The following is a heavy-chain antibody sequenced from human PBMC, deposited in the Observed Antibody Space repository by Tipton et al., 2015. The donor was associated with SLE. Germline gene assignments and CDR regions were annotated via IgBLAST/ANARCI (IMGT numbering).Heavy chain of an antibody. J-gene: IGHJ6*02. CDR2: ISTGSTTI. D-gene: IGHD6-19*01. CDR3: ARESGSGWSLYYYGMDV. CDR1: GFTFSDYY. V-gene: IGHV3-11*04. Sequence: SLRLSCAASGFTFSDYYMSWIRQAPGKGLEWVSYISTGSTTIYYADSVKGRFTISRDNAKNSLYLQMNSLRAEDTAVYYCARESGSGWSLYYYGMDVWGRGTTVTVSS.